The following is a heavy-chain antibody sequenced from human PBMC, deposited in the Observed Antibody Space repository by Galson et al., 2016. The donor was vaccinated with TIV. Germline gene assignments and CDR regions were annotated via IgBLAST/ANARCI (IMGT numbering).Heavy chain of an antibody. J-gene: IGHJ3*02. V-gene: IGHV3-30*04. CDR3: ARPKGGRAAPTGAFDI. CDR1: GFTFSTYA. Sequence: SLRLSCAASGFTFSTYAMHWVRQAPGKGLEWLPVIAYDGSEKYYTNSVKGRFTVSRDNSKNTLYLQMNSLRTEDTALFYCARPKGGRAAPTGAFDIWGQGTMVTVSS. D-gene: IGHD6-13*01. CDR2: IAYDGSEK.